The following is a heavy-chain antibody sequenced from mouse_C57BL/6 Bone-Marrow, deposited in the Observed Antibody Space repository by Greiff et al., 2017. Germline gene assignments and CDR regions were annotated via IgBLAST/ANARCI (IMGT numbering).Heavy chain of an antibody. CDR1: GYNFNGYY. V-gene: IGHV14-2*01. CDR3: ASERVYDVAY. D-gene: IGHD2-12*01. Sequence: VQLQQSGAELVKPGASVKLSCTASGYNFNGYYMHWVKQRTEQGLEWIGMIDPKNGGTNYAPKFKGKATITADTSSNTAYLQLSSLTSEDAAVYYCASERVYDVAYWGQGTLVTVSA. J-gene: IGHJ3*01. CDR2: IDPKNGGT.